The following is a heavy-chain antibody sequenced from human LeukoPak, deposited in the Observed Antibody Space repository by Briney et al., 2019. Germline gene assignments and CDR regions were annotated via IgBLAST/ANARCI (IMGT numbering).Heavy chain of an antibody. V-gene: IGHV4-59*01. D-gene: IGHD4-23*01. CDR3: ARDRGNYNWFDP. CDR1: GGSISSYY. Sequence: SETLSLTCTVSGGSISSYYWSWIRQPPGKGLEWIGYIYYSGSTNYNPSLKSRVTISVDTSKNQFSLKLSSVTAADTAVYYCARDRGNYNWFDPWGQGTLVTVSS. J-gene: IGHJ5*02. CDR2: IYYSGST.